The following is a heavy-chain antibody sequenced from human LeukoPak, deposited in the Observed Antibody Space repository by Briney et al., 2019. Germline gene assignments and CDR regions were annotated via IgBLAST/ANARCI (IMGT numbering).Heavy chain of an antibody. CDR3: ARGDYDILTGRYYFDY. CDR1: GGSFSGYY. V-gene: IGHV4-34*01. J-gene: IGHJ4*02. D-gene: IGHD3-9*01. Sequence: PSETLSLTCAVYGGSFSGYYWRWIRQPPGKGLEWIGEINHSGSTNYNPSLKSRVTISVDTSKNQFSLKLSSVTAADTAVYYCARGDYDILTGRYYFDYWGQGTLVTVSS. CDR2: INHSGST.